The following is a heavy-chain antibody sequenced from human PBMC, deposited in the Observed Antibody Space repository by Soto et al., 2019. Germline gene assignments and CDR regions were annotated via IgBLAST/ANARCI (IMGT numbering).Heavy chain of an antibody. CDR1: GFFVSSSY. J-gene: IGHJ3*02. V-gene: IGHV3-53*01. CDR3: ASGIPISVVVISYAFGI. D-gene: IGHD3-3*01. CDR2: MYSVGRT. Sequence: GGSLRLSCAAPGFFVSSSYISWVRQAPGKGLEWVSVMYSVGRTYYADSVKGRFTVSRDNSKNTLYLQMNSLRAEDMAVYYCASGIPISVVVISYAFGIWGQGTMVTVSS.